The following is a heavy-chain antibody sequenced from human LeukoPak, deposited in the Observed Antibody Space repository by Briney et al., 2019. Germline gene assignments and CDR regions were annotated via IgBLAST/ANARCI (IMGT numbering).Heavy chain of an antibody. Sequence: PSETLSLTCTVSGGSIRSSYYYWGWIRQPPGKGLEWIGSIYDSGSTYYNPSLKSRVTISVDTSKNQFSLKLRSVTAADTAVYYCARRGPYSNYYYYYYGMDVWGQGTTVTVSS. CDR1: GGSIRSSYYY. D-gene: IGHD6-13*01. J-gene: IGHJ6*02. V-gene: IGHV4-39*01. CDR3: ARRGPYSNYYYYYYGMDV. CDR2: IYDSGST.